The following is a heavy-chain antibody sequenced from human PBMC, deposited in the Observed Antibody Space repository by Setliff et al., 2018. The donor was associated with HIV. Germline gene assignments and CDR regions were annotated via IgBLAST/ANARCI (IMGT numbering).Heavy chain of an antibody. D-gene: IGHD1-7*01. Sequence: PSETLSLTCSVSGGSINNDIYFWTWIRQHPGKGLEWIGYIYYSGNTYYHPSLKSRFTISVDTSKNQFSLRLTSVTAADTARYFCARNSKNWNYPVEYYDYYMDVWGTGTTVTVSS. CDR2: IYYSGNT. CDR1: GGSINNDIYF. V-gene: IGHV4-31*03. CDR3: ARNSKNWNYPVEYYDYYMDV. J-gene: IGHJ6*03.